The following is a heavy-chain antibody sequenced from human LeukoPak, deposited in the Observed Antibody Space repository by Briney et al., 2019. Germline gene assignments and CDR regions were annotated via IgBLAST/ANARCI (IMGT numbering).Heavy chain of an antibody. D-gene: IGHD2-15*01. CDR3: ARGPRLGCSGGSCYSRIFDP. CDR1: GGSFSGYY. J-gene: IGHJ5*02. CDR2: INHSGST. Sequence: SETLSLTCAVYGGSFSGYYWSWIRQPPGKGLEWIGEINHSGSTNYNPSLKSRVTISVDTSKNQFSLKLSSVTAADTAVYYCARGPRLGCSGGSCYSRIFDPWGQGTLVTVSS. V-gene: IGHV4-34*01.